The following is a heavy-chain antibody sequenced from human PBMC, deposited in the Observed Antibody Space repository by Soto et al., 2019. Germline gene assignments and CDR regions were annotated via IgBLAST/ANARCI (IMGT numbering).Heavy chain of an antibody. CDR3: ARVPKGSSGSFLVYYGMDV. V-gene: IGHV4-34*01. J-gene: IGHJ6*02. D-gene: IGHD3-10*01. CDR2: INHSGST. CDR1: GGSFSGYY. Sequence: PSETLSLTCAVYGGSFSGYYWSWIRQPPGKGLEWIGEINHSGSTNYNPSPKSRVTISVDTSKNQFSLKLSSVTAADTAVYYCARVPKGSSGSFLVYYGMDVWGQGTTVTVSS.